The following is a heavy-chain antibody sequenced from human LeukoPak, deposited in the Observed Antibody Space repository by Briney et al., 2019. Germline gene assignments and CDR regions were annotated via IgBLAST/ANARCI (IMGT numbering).Heavy chain of an antibody. J-gene: IGHJ4*02. CDR1: GFTFGDYA. Sequence: RSLRLSCTASGFTFGDYAMSWFRQAPGKGLEWVGFIRSKAYGGTTEYAASVKGRFTISRDDSKSIAYLQMNSLRTEDTAVYYCTRDEQQLEAFDYWGQGTLVTVSS. CDR3: TRDEQQLEAFDY. D-gene: IGHD6-13*01. CDR2: IRSKAYGGTT. V-gene: IGHV3-49*03.